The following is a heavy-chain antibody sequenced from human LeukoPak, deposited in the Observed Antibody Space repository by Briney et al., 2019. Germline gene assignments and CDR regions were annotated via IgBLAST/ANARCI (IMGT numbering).Heavy chain of an antibody. CDR2: IKQDGSEK. J-gene: IGHJ4*02. CDR3: SWSSNPYYFDY. D-gene: IGHD6-13*01. V-gene: IGHV3-7*03. Sequence: GGSLRLSCAASGFTFSNYWMSWVRQAPGKGLEWVANIKQDGSEKNYVAFVKGRFTISRDNAKNSLYLQMNSLRAEDTALYYCSWSSNPYYFDYWGQGTLVTVSS. CDR1: GFTFSNYW.